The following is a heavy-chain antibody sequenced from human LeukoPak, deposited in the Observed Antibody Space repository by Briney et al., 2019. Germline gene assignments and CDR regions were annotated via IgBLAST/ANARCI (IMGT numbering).Heavy chain of an antibody. CDR2: IYYSGST. J-gene: IGHJ6*02. D-gene: IGHD4-17*01. V-gene: IGHV4-39*07. CDR1: GGSISSSSYY. CDR3: ARARGDYLYYYGMDV. Sequence: SETLSLTCTVSGGSISSSSYYWGWIRQPPGKGLEWIGSIYYSGSTYYNPSLKSRVTISVDTSKNQFSLKLSSVTAADTAVYYCARARGDYLYYYGMDVWGQGTTVTVSS.